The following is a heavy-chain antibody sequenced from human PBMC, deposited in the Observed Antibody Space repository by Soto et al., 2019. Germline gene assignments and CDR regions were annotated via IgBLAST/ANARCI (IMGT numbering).Heavy chain of an antibody. CDR3: AADFEGITYGMDV. D-gene: IGHD3-3*01. CDR2: IDPSDSYT. CDR1: GYSFTSYW. V-gene: IGHV5-10-1*01. J-gene: IGHJ6*02. Sequence: GESLKISCNGSGYSFTSYWIGWVRQMPWKGLEWMGRIDPSDSYTNYSPSFQGHVTISADKSISTAYLQWSSLKASDTAMYYCAADFEGITYGMDVWGQGTTVTVSS.